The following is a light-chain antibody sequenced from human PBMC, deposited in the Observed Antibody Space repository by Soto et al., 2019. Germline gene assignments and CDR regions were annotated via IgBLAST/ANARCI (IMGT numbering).Light chain of an antibody. CDR2: GAS. CDR3: QQYGRSPPWT. Sequence: EIVLTQSPGTLSLSPGERATLSCRASQSVISSYVAWYQQKPGQAPRLLIYGASSRATGIPDRFSGSGSGTDFTLTISRLELEDCAVYYCQQYGRSPPWTFGQGTKVEIK. J-gene: IGKJ1*01. CDR1: QSVISSY. V-gene: IGKV3-20*01.